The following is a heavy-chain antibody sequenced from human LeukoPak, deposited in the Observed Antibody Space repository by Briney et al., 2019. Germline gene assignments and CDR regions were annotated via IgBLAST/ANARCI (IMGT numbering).Heavy chain of an antibody. V-gene: IGHV1-2*06. Sequence: ASVKVSFKASGYTFTGYYMHWVRQAPGQGLEWMGRINPNSGGTNYAQKFQGRVTMTRDTSISTAYMELSRLRSDDTAVYYCATEGRVLRYFDWLFSHWGQGTLDTVSS. CDR1: GYTFTGYY. CDR2: INPNSGGT. J-gene: IGHJ4*02. CDR3: ATEGRVLRYFDWLFSH. D-gene: IGHD3-9*01.